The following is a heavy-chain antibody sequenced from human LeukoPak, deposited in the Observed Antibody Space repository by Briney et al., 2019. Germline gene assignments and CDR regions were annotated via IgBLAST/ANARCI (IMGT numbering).Heavy chain of an antibody. V-gene: IGHV4-4*02. J-gene: IGHJ4*02. CDR3: ARGGSYYYDSFDD. D-gene: IGHD3-10*01. Sequence: SETLSLTCAVSGGSISSNKWWSWLRQAPGKGLEWLGEVVHSGSTNYNPSLKSRVTISVDKSKNQFSLKLTSVTAADTAVYYCARGGSYYYDSFDDWGQGTLVTVSS. CDR1: GGSISSNKW. CDR2: VVHSGST.